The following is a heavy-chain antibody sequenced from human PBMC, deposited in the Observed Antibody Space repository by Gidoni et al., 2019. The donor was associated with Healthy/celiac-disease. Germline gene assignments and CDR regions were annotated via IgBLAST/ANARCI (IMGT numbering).Heavy chain of an antibody. J-gene: IGHJ4*02. D-gene: IGHD3-10*01. CDR1: GFTFSSYS. Sequence: EVQLVESGGGLVKPGGSLRLSCAASGFTFSSYSMNWVRQAPGKGLECVSSISSSSSYIYYADSVKGRFTISRDNAKNSLYLQRNSLRAEDTAVYYCARDRGGLLWFGESHDYWGQGTLVTVSS. V-gene: IGHV3-21*01. CDR3: ARDRGGLLWFGESHDY. CDR2: ISSSSSYI.